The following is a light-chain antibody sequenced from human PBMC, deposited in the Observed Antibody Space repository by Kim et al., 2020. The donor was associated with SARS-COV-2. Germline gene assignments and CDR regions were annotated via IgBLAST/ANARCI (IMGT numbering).Light chain of an antibody. CDR2: GAS. Sequence: EIVMTQSPATLSVSPGERATLSCRASQSVSSNLAWYQQKPGQAPRLLIYGASTRATGIPARFSGSGSGTEFTLTISSLQCEDFAVYYCQQYNNWPPRTTFGGGTKLEI. J-gene: IGKJ4*01. CDR1: QSVSSN. V-gene: IGKV3-15*01. CDR3: QQYNNWPPRTT.